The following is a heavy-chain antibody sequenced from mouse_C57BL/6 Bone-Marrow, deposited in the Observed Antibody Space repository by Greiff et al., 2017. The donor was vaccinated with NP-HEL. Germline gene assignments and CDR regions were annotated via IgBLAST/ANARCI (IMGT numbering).Heavy chain of an antibody. CDR2: INPGSGGT. V-gene: IGHV1-54*01. J-gene: IGHJ4*01. D-gene: IGHD1-1*01. Sequence: QVQLKESGAELVRPGTSVKVSCKASGYAFTNYLIEWVKQRPGQGLEWIGVINPGSGGTNYNEKFKGKATLTADKSSSTAYMQLSSLTSEDSAVYFCARDYYGSSYVTYAMDYWGQGTSVTVSS. CDR3: ARDYYGSSYVTYAMDY. CDR1: GYAFTNYL.